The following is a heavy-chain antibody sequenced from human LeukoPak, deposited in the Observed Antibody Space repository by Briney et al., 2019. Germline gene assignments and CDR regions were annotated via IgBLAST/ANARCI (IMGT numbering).Heavy chain of an antibody. CDR3: ARDRGIVGARGPAFDI. D-gene: IGHD1-26*01. Sequence: GGSLRLSCAASGFTFSSYAMSWVRQAPGKGLEWVSGISWNSGSIGYADSVKGRFTISRDNAKNSLYLQMNSLRAEDTAVYYCARDRGIVGARGPAFDIWGQGTMVTVSS. V-gene: IGHV3-9*01. J-gene: IGHJ3*02. CDR2: ISWNSGSI. CDR1: GFTFSSYA.